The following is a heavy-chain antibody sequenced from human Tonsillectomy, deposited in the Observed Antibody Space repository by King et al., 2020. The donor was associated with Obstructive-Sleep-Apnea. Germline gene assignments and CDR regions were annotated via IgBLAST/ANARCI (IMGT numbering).Heavy chain of an antibody. V-gene: IGHV3-30*02. CDR2: IRHDGSIQ. CDR1: GFTFSNYA. J-gene: IGHJ4*02. Sequence: VQLVESGGGVVQPGGSLRLSCAASGFTFSNYAMHWVRQAPGKGLEWVAFIRHDGSIQYYADSVKGRFTISRDNSKNTLYLQMNSLRTEDTAVYYCAKDTSSVAYWGQGTLVTVSS. CDR3: AKDTSSVAY. D-gene: IGHD3-22*01.